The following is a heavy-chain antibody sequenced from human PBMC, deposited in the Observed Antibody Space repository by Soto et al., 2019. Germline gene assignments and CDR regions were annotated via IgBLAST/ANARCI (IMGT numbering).Heavy chain of an antibody. Sequence: LALTCTVSGSSINSSGYYWGWIRQPPGKGLEWIGSMFYGVSTYYNPSLKSRVTVSVDTSKNQFSLNLRSVTAADTAVYYCARLPSRHLVDYWGQGTLVTVSS. D-gene: IGHD3-3*02. CDR3: ARLPSRHLVDY. V-gene: IGHV4-39*01. CDR1: GSSINSSGYY. J-gene: IGHJ4*02. CDR2: MFYGVST.